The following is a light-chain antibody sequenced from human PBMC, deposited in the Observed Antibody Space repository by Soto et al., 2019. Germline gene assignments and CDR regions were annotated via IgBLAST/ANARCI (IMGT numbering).Light chain of an antibody. J-gene: IGLJ2*01. CDR2: GND. CDR1: SSNIGALYD. CDR3: QSSDTSLSGSVV. V-gene: IGLV1-40*01. Sequence: QSVLTQPASVSGTPGQRVTISCTGSSSNIGALYDVHWYQQLPGTAPKLLIYGNDNRPSGVPDRFSGSKSGTSASLAITGLQAEDEADYYCQSSDTSLSGSVVFGGGTKLTVL.